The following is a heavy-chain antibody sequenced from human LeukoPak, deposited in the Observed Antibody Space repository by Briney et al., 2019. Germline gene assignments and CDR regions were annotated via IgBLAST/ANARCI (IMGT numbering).Heavy chain of an antibody. V-gene: IGHV3-15*01. J-gene: IGHJ4*02. CDR2: FRSKTNGGTT. D-gene: IGHD3-10*01. Sequence: GGSLRLPCAASGFTFSNAWMNWVRQAPGEGLEWVALFRSKTNGGTTDYAAPVKGRFTMSRDDSENTLYLQMNSLKTEDTAVYYCVTETSGSFHYWGQGTLVTVSS. CDR1: GFTFSNAW. CDR3: VTETSGSFHY.